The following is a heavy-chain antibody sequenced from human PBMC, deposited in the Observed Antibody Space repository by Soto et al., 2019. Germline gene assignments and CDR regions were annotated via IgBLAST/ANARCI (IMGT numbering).Heavy chain of an antibody. Sequence: QVQLQESGPGLVKPSQTLSLTCTVSGGSISSGGYYWSWIRQHPGKGLEWIGYIYYSGSTYYNPSLKSRVTISVDTSKNQFSLKLSSVTAADTAVYYCARGVGVQLSPRFSMDVWGQGTTVTVSS. CDR1: GGSISSGGYY. CDR3: ARGVGVQLSPRFSMDV. V-gene: IGHV4-31*03. CDR2: IYYSGST. J-gene: IGHJ6*02. D-gene: IGHD5-18*01.